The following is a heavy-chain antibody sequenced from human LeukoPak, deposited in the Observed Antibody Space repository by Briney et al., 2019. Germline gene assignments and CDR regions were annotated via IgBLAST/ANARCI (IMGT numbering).Heavy chain of an antibody. CDR3: ARASGYCSSTSCHDAFDI. CDR1: GGTFSGYA. D-gene: IGHD2-2*03. CDR2: IIPIFGIA. J-gene: IGHJ3*02. Sequence: SVKVSCKASGGTFSGYAISWVRQAPGQGLEWMGRIIPIFGIANYAQKFQGRVTITADKSTSTAYMELSSLRSEDTAVYYCARASGYCSSTSCHDAFDIWGQGTMVTVSS. V-gene: IGHV1-69*04.